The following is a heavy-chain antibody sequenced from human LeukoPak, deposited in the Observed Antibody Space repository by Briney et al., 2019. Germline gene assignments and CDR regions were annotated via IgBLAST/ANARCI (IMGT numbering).Heavy chain of an antibody. V-gene: IGHV4-39*01. CDR1: GGSISSSSYY. J-gene: IGHJ4*02. Sequence: PSETLSLTCTVSGGSISSSSYYWGWIRQPPGKGLEWIGSIYYSGSTYYNPSLKSRVTISVDTSKNQFSLKLSSVTAADTAVYYCARGKGSSGYHHDYWGQGTLVTVSS. CDR3: ARGKGSSGYHHDY. D-gene: IGHD3-22*01. CDR2: IYYSGST.